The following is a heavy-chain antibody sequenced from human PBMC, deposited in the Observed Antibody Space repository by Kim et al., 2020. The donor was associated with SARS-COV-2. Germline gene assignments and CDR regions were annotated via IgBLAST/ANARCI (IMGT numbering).Heavy chain of an antibody. CDR1: GYTFTGYY. J-gene: IGHJ4*02. CDR3: AREVSRLIKNKRGCPALRKPGGDY. D-gene: IGHD2-2*01. Sequence: ASVKVSCKASGYTFTGYYMHWVRQAPGQGLEWMGWINPNSGGTNYAQKFQGRVTMTRDTSISTAYMELSRLRSDDTAVYYCAREVSRLIKNKRGCPALRKPGGDYWGQGTLVTVSP. CDR2: INPNSGGT. V-gene: IGHV1-2*02.